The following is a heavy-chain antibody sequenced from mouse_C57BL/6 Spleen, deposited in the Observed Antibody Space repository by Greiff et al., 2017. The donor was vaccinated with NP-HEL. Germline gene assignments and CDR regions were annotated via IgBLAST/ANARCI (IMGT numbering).Heavy chain of an antibody. V-gene: IGHV1-82*01. CDR1: GYAFSSSW. CDR3: ARNQPSLDY. D-gene: IGHD6-1*01. J-gene: IGHJ4*01. CDR2: IYPGDGDT. Sequence: QVQLKESGPELVKPGASVKISCKASGYAFSSSWMNWVKQRPGKGLEWIGRIYPGDGDTNYNGKFKGKATLTADKSSSTAYMQLRSLTSEDSAVYFCARNQPSLDYWGQGTSVTVSS.